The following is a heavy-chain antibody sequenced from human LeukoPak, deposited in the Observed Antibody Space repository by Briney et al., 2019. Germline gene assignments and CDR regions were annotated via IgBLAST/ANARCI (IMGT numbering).Heavy chain of an antibody. Sequence: ASVKVSCKASGGTFSSYAISWVRQAPGQGLEWMGGIIPIFGTANYAQKFQGRVTITADESTSTAYMELSSLRSEDTAVYYCARAFFEYSSSSPYYYYGMDVWGQGTTVTVSS. V-gene: IGHV1-69*13. CDR2: IIPIFGTA. CDR1: GGTFSSYA. CDR3: ARAFFEYSSSSPYYYYGMDV. J-gene: IGHJ6*02. D-gene: IGHD6-6*01.